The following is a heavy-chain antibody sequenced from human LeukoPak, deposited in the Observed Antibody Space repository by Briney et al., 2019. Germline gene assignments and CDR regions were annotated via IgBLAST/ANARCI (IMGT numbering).Heavy chain of an antibody. CDR3: ARGGVDYDSSGYYNY. V-gene: IGHV1-2*02. CDR2: INPNSGGT. D-gene: IGHD3-22*01. J-gene: IGHJ4*02. CDR1: GYTFTSYG. Sequence: ASVKVSCKASGYTFTSYGISWVRQAPGQGLEWMGWINPNSGGTNYAQKFQGRVTMTRDTPISTAYMELSSLRSEDTAVYYCARGGVDYDSSGYYNYWGQGTLVTVSS.